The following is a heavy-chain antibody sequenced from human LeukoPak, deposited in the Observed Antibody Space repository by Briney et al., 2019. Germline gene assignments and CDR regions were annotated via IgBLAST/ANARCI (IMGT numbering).Heavy chain of an antibody. Sequence: GGSLRLSCSASGFTLRSYAMGWVRQAPGKGLEWVSSITSGGTYTYYADSVKGRFTTSRDNAKNSLSLQLSSLRAEDTAVYYCARGHYDILTASYKWTPDYWGQGILVTVSS. J-gene: IGHJ4*02. CDR3: ARGHYDILTASYKWTPDY. CDR2: ITSGGTYT. D-gene: IGHD3-9*01. V-gene: IGHV3-21*06. CDR1: GFTLRSYA.